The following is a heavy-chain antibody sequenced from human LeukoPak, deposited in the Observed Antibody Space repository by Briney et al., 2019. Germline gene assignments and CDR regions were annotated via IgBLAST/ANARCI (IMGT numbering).Heavy chain of an antibody. V-gene: IGHV1-8*03. D-gene: IGHD2-2*01. CDR1: GYTFTSYD. CDR2: MNPNSGNT. Sequence: ASVKVSRKASGYTFTSYDINWVRQATGPGLEWMGWMNPNSGNTGYAKKFQGRVTITRNTSISTAYMELSSLRSEDTAVYYCARGLMSGWGIVPAANWFDPGGQGTRVTVSS. J-gene: IGHJ5*02. CDR3: ARGLMSGWGIVPAANWFDP.